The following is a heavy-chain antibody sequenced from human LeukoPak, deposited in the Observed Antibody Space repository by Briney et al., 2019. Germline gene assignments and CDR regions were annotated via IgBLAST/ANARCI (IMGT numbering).Heavy chain of an antibody. J-gene: IGHJ5*02. V-gene: IGHV3-21*01. CDR3: ARFGSTVTTLGVVNWFDP. Sequence: PGGSLRLSCAASGFTFSSYSMNWVRQAPGKGLEWVSSISSSSSYIYYADSVKGRFTISRDNAKNSLYLQMNSLRAEDTAVYYCARFGSTVTTLGVVNWFDPWGQGTLVTVSS. CDR1: GFTFSSYS. CDR2: ISSSSSYI. D-gene: IGHD4-17*01.